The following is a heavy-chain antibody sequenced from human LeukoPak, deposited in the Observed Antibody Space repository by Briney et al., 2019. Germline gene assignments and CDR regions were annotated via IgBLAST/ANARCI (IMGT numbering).Heavy chain of an antibody. V-gene: IGHV3-30*02. CDR3: ANAGIAVAGTIVD. CDR1: GFTFSSYG. Sequence: GGSLRLSCAASGFTFSSYGMHWVRQAPGKGLEWVAFIRYDGSNKYYADSVKGRFTISRDNSKNTLYLQMNSLRAEDTAVYYCANAGIAVAGTIVDWGQGTLVTVSP. CDR2: IRYDGSNK. D-gene: IGHD6-19*01. J-gene: IGHJ4*02.